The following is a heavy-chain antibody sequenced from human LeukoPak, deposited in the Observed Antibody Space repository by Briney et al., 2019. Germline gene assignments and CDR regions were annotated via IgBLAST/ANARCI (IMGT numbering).Heavy chain of an antibody. CDR2: ISPGSDYI. CDR3: ARGSYGDYDY. CDR1: GFTFSSFS. D-gene: IGHD4-17*01. J-gene: IGHJ4*02. V-gene: IGHV3-21*01. Sequence: GGSLRLSCAGSGFTFSSFSMNWVRQAPWKGLEWVSSISPGSDYIYYADSVKGRFTISRDNAENSLFLQMNSLRAEDTAVYYCARGSYGDYDYWGQGTLVTVSS.